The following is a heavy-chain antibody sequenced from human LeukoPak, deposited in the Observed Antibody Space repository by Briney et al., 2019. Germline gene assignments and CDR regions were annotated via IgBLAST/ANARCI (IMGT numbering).Heavy chain of an antibody. CDR1: GYTFTSYY. J-gene: IGHJ4*02. D-gene: IGHD6-13*01. CDR2: INPSGGST. V-gene: IGHV1-46*01. Sequence: ASVKVSCKASGYTFTSYYMHWVRQAPGQGLEWMGIINPSGGSTSYAQKSQGRVTMTRDMSTSTVYMELSSLRSEDTAVYYCARSSGIAAAPGYWGQGTLVTVSS. CDR3: ARSSGIAAAPGY.